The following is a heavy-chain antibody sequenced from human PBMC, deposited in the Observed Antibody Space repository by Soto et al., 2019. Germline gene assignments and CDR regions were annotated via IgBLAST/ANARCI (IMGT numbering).Heavy chain of an antibody. CDR3: ARGHYGMED. CDR1: GFTFSSYG. J-gene: IGHJ6*02. CDR2: ISYDGSNK. Sequence: GGSLRLACAASGFTFSSYGMHWVRQAPGKGLEWVAVISYDGSNKYYADSVKGRFTISRDNSKNTLYLQMNSLRAEDTAVYFCARGHYGMEDWGQGTTVTVSS. V-gene: IGHV3-30*03.